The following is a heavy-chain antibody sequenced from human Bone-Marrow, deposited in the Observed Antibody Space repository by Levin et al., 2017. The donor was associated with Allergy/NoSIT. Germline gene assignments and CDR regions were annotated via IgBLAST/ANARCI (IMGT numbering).Heavy chain of an antibody. D-gene: IGHD6-13*01. J-gene: IGHJ4*02. CDR1: GFTFSTYA. Sequence: GESLKISCSASGFTFSTYAINWVRQAPGKGLEWVSSIRGSGGSTYYADSVKGRFTISRDNSKNTLYLQMNSLRVEDTAVYYCAKDISSSWSTGDLDYWGQGTLVTVSS. V-gene: IGHV3-23*01. CDR3: AKDISSSWSTGDLDY. CDR2: IRGSGGST.